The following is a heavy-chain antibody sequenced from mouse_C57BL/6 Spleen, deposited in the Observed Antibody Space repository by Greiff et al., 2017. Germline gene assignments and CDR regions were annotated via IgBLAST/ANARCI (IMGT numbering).Heavy chain of an antibody. D-gene: IGHD2-10*01. V-gene: IGHV1-55*01. J-gene: IGHJ2*01. CDR1: GYTFTSYW. CDR2: IYPGSGST. Sequence: QVQLQQPGAELVKPGASVKMSCKASGYTFTSYWITWVKQRPGQGLEWIGDIYPGSGSTNYNEKFKSKATLTVDTSSSTAYMQLSSLTSEDSAVYYCARGPCYGNSFDYWGQGTTLTVSS. CDR3: ARGPCYGNSFDY.